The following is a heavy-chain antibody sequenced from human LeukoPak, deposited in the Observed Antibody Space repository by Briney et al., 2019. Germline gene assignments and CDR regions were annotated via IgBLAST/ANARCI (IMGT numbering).Heavy chain of an antibody. CDR1: GGSFSGYY. CDR3: AREKGSSSWYWAPFFDY. Sequence: SETLSLTCAVYGGSFSGYYWSWIRQPPGKGLEWIGEINHSGSTNYNPSLKSRVTISVDTSKNQFSLKLSSVTAADTAVYYCAREKGSSSWYWAPFFDYWGQGTLVTVSS. J-gene: IGHJ4*02. D-gene: IGHD6-13*01. V-gene: IGHV4-34*01. CDR2: INHSGST.